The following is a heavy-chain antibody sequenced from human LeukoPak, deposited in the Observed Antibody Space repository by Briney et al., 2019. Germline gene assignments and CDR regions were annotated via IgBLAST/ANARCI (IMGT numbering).Heavy chain of an antibody. CDR2: IKQGGGEI. J-gene: IGHJ4*02. CDR1: GFTFSRFW. Sequence: GGSLRLSCSASGFTFSRFWMSWVRQAPGKGLEYVALIKQGGGEIYHMDSVKGRFTISRDDATNSLYLQMNSLRVEDTALYYCSRDRESESDSEGDYWGQGTLVTVSS. V-gene: IGHV3-7*01. CDR3: SRDRESESDSEGDY. D-gene: IGHD4-11*01.